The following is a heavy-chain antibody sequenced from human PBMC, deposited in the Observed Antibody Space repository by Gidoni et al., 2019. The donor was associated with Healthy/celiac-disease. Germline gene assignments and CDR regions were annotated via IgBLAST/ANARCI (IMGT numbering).Heavy chain of an antibody. CDR1: GCTFSSYG. Sequence: QVQLVESGGGVVQPGRSLRRSCAASGCTFSSYGMHWVRQAPGKGLEWVAVISYDGSNKYYSDSVKGRFTISRDNSKNTLYLQMNSLRAEDTAVYYCACRSGSYADGGGWFDPWGQGTLVTVSS. CDR2: ISYDGSNK. V-gene: IGHV3-30*03. D-gene: IGHD3-10*01. CDR3: ACRSGSYADGGGWFDP. J-gene: IGHJ5*01.